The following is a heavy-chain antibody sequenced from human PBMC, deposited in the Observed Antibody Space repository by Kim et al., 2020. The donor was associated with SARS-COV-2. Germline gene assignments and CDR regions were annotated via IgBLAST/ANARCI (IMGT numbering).Heavy chain of an antibody. CDR3: ASKYDSNAFDI. D-gene: IGHD3-22*01. CDR1: GGTFSSYA. V-gene: IGHV1-69*04. CDR2: IIPILGIA. Sequence: SVKVSCKASGGTFSSYAISWVRQAPGQGLEWMGRIIPILGIANYAQKFQGRVTITADKSTSTAYMELSSLRSEDTAVYYCASKYDSNAFDIWGQGTMVTVSS. J-gene: IGHJ3*02.